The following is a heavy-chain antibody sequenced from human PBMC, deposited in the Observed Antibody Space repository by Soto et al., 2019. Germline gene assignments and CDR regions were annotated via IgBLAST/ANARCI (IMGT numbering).Heavy chain of an antibody. J-gene: IGHJ2*01. CDR3: ARCAVITNWYFDL. V-gene: IGHV4-34*01. D-gene: IGHD3-22*01. Sequence: SETLPLTCAVYGGSFSGYYWSWIRQPTGKGLEWIGEINHSGSTNYNPSLKSRVTISVDTSKNQFSLKLSSVTAADTAVYYCARCAVITNWYFDLWGRGTLVTASS. CDR2: INHSGST. CDR1: GGSFSGYY.